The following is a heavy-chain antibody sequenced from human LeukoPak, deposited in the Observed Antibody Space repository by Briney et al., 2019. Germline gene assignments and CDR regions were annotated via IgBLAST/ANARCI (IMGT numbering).Heavy chain of an antibody. Sequence: SVKVSCKASGGTFSSYAISWVRQAPGQGLEWMGGIIPIFGTANYAQKFQGRVTITADESTSTAYMELSRLRSDDTAVYYCARDRAGYCSSRSCSQGGFDFWGQGTMVTVSS. V-gene: IGHV1-69*13. CDR3: ARDRAGYCSSRSCSQGGFDF. CDR2: IIPIFGTA. J-gene: IGHJ3*01. D-gene: IGHD2-2*01. CDR1: GGTFSSYA.